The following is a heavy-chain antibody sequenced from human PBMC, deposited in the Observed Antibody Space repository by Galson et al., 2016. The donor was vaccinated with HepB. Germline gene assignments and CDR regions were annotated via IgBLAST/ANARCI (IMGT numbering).Heavy chain of an antibody. CDR1: GFSFGSYS. J-gene: IGHJ4*02. D-gene: IGHD2-8*02. V-gene: IGHV3-23*01. CDR2: ISGRGDST. CDR3: ARRYCTGGECYNYDH. Sequence: SLRLSCAASGFSFGSYSMTWVRQAPGKGLEWVSEISGRGDSTNYADSVQGRFTISRDNSRNMLFLQMNSLRVEDTAVYYCARRYCTGGECYNYDHWGQGTLVAVSS.